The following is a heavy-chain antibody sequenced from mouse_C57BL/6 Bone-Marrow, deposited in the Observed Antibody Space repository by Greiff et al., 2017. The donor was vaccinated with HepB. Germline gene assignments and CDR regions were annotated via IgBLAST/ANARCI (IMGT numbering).Heavy chain of an antibody. V-gene: IGHV1-67*01. CDR2: ISTYYGDA. D-gene: IGHD1-1*01. J-gene: IGHJ4*01. CDR3: ARENPNYYGV. Sequence: VKLMESGPELVRPGVSVKISCKGSGYTFTAYAMHWVKQSLAKSLEWIGVISTYYGDASYNQQFKDKATMTVDKFSSTAYMERARLTSEDSAVYYCARENPNYYGVWGQGTSVTVSS. CDR1: GYTFTAYA.